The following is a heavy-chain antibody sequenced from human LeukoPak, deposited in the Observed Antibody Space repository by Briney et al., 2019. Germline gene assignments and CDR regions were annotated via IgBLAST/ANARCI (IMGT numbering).Heavy chain of an antibody. D-gene: IGHD2-15*01. CDR1: GYTFTSYG. Sequence: ASVKVSCKASGYTFTSYGISWVRQAPGQGLEWMGWISAYNGNTNYAQKLQGRVTMTTDTSTSTAYMELRSLGSDDTAVYYCARGSCSGGSCYSDPFDPWGQGTLVTVSS. CDR2: ISAYNGNT. CDR3: ARGSCSGGSCYSDPFDP. J-gene: IGHJ5*02. V-gene: IGHV1-18*01.